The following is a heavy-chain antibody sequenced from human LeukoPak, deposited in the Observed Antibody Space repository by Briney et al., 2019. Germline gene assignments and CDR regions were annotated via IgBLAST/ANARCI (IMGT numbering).Heavy chain of an antibody. V-gene: IGHV3-15*01. CDR3: AKDRTDYGGNSYDAFDI. J-gene: IGHJ3*02. CDR1: GFTFSNAW. CDR2: IKSKTDGGTT. D-gene: IGHD4-23*01. Sequence: GGSLRLSCAASGFTFSNAWKSWVRQAPGKGLEWVGRIKSKTDGGTTDYAAPVKGRFTISRDDSKNTLYLQMNSLKTEDTAVYYCAKDRTDYGGNSYDAFDIWGQGTMVTVSS.